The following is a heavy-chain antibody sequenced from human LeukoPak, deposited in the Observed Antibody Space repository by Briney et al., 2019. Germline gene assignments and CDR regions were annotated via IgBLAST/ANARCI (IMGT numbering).Heavy chain of an antibody. CDR3: ARHGLGYYGSGHNWFDP. CDR2: IYYSGST. D-gene: IGHD3-10*01. Sequence: SETLSLTCTVSGGSISSNNYYWGWIRQPPGKGLEWIGSIYYSGSTYYNPSLKSRVTISVDTSKNQFSLKLSSVTAADTAVYYCARHGLGYYGSGHNWFDPWGQGTLVTVSS. V-gene: IGHV4-39*01. J-gene: IGHJ5*02. CDR1: GGSISSNNYY.